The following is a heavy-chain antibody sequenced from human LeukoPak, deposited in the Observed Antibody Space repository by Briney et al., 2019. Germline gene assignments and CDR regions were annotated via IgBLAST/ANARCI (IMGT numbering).Heavy chain of an antibody. CDR3: ARGDSSGWYYFDY. CDR2: ISSSSSYI. J-gene: IGHJ4*02. V-gene: IGHV3-21*01. D-gene: IGHD6-19*01. CDR1: GFSLRTFT. Sequence: PGGSLRLSCAASGFSLRTFTLHWVRQAPGKGLEWVSSISSSSSYIYYADSVRGRFTISRDNAKNSLYLQMSGLRAEDTAVYYCARGDSSGWYYFDYWGQGTLVTVSS.